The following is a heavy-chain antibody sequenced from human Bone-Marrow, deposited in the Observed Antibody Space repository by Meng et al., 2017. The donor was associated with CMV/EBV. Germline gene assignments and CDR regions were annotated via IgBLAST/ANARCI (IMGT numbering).Heavy chain of an antibody. CDR1: GGSISSGGYY. V-gene: IGHV4-31*03. Sequence: SETLSLTCTVSGGSISSGGYYWSWIRQHPGKGLEWIGYIYYSGSTYYNPSLKSRVTISVDTSKNQFSLKLSSVTAADTAAYYCAREGTTLSPYYYYGMDVWGQGTTVTVSS. J-gene: IGHJ6*01. CDR3: AREGTTLSPYYYYGMDV. D-gene: IGHD4-17*01. CDR2: IYYSGST.